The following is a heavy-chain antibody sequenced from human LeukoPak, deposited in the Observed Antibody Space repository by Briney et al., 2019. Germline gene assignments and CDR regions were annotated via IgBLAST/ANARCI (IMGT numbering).Heavy chain of an antibody. V-gene: IGHV3-64*01. D-gene: IGHD3-22*01. CDR1: GFTLRRYS. CDR3: ARDTSYDSSGSQAPFGS. CDR2: ISSNGGST. J-gene: IGHJ4*02. Sequence: GGSLRLSCAASGFTLRRYSMHWVRQAPGKGLEYVSAISSNGGSTYYANSVKGRFTISRDNSKNTLYLQMYSLRAEDTAVYYCARDTSYDSSGSQAPFGSWGQGTLVTVSS.